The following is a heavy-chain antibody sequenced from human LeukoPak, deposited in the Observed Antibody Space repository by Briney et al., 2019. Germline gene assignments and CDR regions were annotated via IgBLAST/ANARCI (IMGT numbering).Heavy chain of an antibody. CDR2: INPNSGGT. CDR3: ARADRLDGSPYLIGP. J-gene: IGHJ5*02. CDR1: GYSFTDYY. Sequence: ASVKVSCKTSGYSFTDYYMHWVRQAPGQGLEWMGWINPNSGGTSTAQRFQGRITMTRDTSITTVYMEVSWLTSDDTAIYYCARADRLDGSPYLIGPWGQGTLVTVSS. V-gene: IGHV1-2*02. D-gene: IGHD1-26*01.